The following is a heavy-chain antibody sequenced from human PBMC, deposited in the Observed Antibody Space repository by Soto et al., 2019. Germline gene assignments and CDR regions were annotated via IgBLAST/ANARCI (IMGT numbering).Heavy chain of an antibody. J-gene: IGHJ6*02. D-gene: IGHD3-10*01. CDR1: GFTVSSNY. V-gene: IGHV3-53*02. CDR2: IYSGGST. Sequence: EVQLVETGGGLIQPGGSLRLSCAASGFTVSSNYMSWVRQAPGKGLEWVSVIYSGGSTYYADSVKGRFTISRDNSKNTLYLQMNSLSAEDTAVYYCASTSAGYYYYGMDVWGQATTVTVSS. CDR3: ASTSAGYYYYGMDV.